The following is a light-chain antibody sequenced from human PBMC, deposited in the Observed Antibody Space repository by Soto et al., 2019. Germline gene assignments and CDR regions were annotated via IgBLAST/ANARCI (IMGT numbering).Light chain of an antibody. CDR3: CSYAGSSTSLV. CDR2: EGS. Sequence: QSALTQPASVSGSPGQSITISCTGTSSDVGSYNLVSWYQQHPGKAPKLIIYEGSKRPSGVSNRFSGSKSGNTASLTISGLQAEDEADYYCCSYAGSSTSLVFGTGTKLTVL. J-gene: IGLJ1*01. V-gene: IGLV2-23*01. CDR1: SSDVGSYNL.